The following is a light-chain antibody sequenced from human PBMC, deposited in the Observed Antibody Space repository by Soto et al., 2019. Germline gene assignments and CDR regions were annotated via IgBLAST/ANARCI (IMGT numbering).Light chain of an antibody. CDR1: QSVSSSY. CDR2: GAS. CDR3: QQYGSLPPT. Sequence: EIVLTQSPGTLSLSPGERATLSCRASQSVSSSYLAWYQQKPGQAPRLLIYGASSRATGIPDRFSGSGSGTDFTLTISRLEPEDFAVYYCQQYGSLPPTFGHGTKVEIK. J-gene: IGKJ1*01. V-gene: IGKV3-20*01.